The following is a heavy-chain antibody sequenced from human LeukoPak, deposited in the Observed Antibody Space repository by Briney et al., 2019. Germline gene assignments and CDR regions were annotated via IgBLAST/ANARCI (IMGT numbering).Heavy chain of an antibody. CDR1: DGSISSHY. D-gene: IGHD3-3*01. CDR2: ISYSGST. J-gene: IGHJ4*02. V-gene: IGHV4-59*08. Sequence: PSETLSLTCTVSDGSISSHYWSWIRQPPGKGLEWIGDISYSGSTNYNPSLKSRVTISVDTSKNQFSLKLSSVTAADTAVYYCASGYYTGVFDYWGQGTLVTVSS. CDR3: ASGYYTGVFDY.